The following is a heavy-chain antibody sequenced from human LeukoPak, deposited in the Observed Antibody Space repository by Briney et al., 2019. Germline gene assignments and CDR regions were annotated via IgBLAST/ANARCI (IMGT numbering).Heavy chain of an antibody. CDR2: ISNGADNK. Sequence: PGTSLRLSCAASGFSFSSYHVHWVRQAPGKGLEWVALISNGADNKYYADSVKGRFTISRDNSKNTLYVQMDSLRAEDTAVYYCARGSYTRSDSASAYWGQGTLVTVSS. D-gene: IGHD2-21*01. CDR1: GFSFSSYH. CDR3: ARGSYTRSDSASAY. V-gene: IGHV3-30*03. J-gene: IGHJ4*02.